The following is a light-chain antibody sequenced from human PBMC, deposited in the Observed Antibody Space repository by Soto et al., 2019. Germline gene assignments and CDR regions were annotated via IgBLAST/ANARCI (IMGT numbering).Light chain of an antibody. CDR1: RSDVGGYTY. V-gene: IGLV2-14*01. J-gene: IGLJ1*01. Sequence: QSALTQPASVSGSPGQSITISCTGTRSDVGGYTYVSWYQQHPGKAPKLMMYEVNKRPSGVSNRFSGSKSGNTASLTISGLQAEDEADYYCSSYTSSSTLVFGTGTKLTVL. CDR3: SSYTSSSTLV. CDR2: EVN.